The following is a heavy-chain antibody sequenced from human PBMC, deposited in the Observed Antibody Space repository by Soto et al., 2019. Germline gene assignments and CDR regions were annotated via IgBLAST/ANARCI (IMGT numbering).Heavy chain of an antibody. CDR2: IYYSGST. Sequence: SETLSLTCTVSGSSISGYYWSWIRQPPGKGLEWIGYIYYSGSTNYNPSLKSRVTISVDTSKNQFSLKLSSVTAADTAVYYCARDSVRVETKSLRGRQNYYYGMDVWGQGTTVTVSS. V-gene: IGHV4-59*01. CDR1: GSSISGYY. J-gene: IGHJ6*02. CDR3: ARDSVRVETKSLRGRQNYYYGMDV. D-gene: IGHD3-16*01.